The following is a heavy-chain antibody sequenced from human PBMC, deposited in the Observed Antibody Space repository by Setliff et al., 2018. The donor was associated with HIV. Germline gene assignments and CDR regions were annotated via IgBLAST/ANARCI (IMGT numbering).Heavy chain of an antibody. CDR2: INTHTGSP. CDR1: GYTFINYA. J-gene: IGHJ5*02. Sequence: ASVKVSCKASGYTFINYAMNWVRQAPGQGLEWMGWINTHTGSPTYAQAFTGRFVFSVDTSVSTAYLQISSLKAVDTAVYYCARALYGDYGGDINWFDPWGQGTLVTVSS. D-gene: IGHD4-17*01. V-gene: IGHV7-4-1*02. CDR3: ARALYGDYGGDINWFDP.